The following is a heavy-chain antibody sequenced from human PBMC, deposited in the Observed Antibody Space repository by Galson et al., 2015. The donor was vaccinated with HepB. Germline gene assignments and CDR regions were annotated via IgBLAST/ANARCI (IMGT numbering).Heavy chain of an antibody. J-gene: IGHJ4*02. CDR1: GFTFSSYW. D-gene: IGHD4-11*01. V-gene: IGHV3-7*01. CDR3: ARGLTYSNGIRGLLVG. CDR2: IKQDGSEK. Sequence: SLRLSCAASGFTFSSYWMSWVRQAPGKGLEWVANIKQDGSEKYYVDSVKGRFTISRDNAKNSLYLQMNSLRAEDTAVYYCARGLTYSNGIRGLLVGWGQGTLVTVSS.